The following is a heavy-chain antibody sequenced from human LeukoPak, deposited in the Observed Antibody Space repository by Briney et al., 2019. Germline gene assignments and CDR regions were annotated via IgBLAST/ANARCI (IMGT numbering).Heavy chain of an antibody. J-gene: IGHJ5*02. CDR2: INHSGST. CDR3: ARSYGGNSNWFDP. V-gene: IGHV4-34*01. D-gene: IGHD4-23*01. CDR1: GGSFSGYY. Sequence: PSETLPLTCAVYGGSFSGYYWSWIRQPPGKGLEWIGEINHSGSTNYNPSLKSRVTISVDTSKNQFSLKLSSVTAADTAVYYCARSYGGNSNWFDPWGQGTLVTVSS.